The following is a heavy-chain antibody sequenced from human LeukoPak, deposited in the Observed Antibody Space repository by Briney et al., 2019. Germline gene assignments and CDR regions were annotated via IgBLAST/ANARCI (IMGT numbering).Heavy chain of an antibody. D-gene: IGHD4-17*01. CDR1: GFTFSSYS. CDR3: ARDPDGYDYGDYVEPVDY. CDR2: ISSSSTI. V-gene: IGHV3-48*01. Sequence: GGSLRLSCAASGFTFSSYSMNWVRQAPGKGLEWVSYISSSSTIYYADSMKGRFTISRDNAKNSLYLQMNSLRAEDTAVYYCARDPDGYDYGDYVEPVDYWGQGTLVTVSS. J-gene: IGHJ4*02.